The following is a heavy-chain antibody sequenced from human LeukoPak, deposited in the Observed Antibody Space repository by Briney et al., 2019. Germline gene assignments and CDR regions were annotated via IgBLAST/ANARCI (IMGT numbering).Heavy chain of an antibody. CDR3: ARRNDYGGKLDY. D-gene: IGHD4/OR15-4a*01. CDR1: GFTFSTYG. V-gene: IGHV3-30*02. Sequence: GGSLRLSCAASGFTFSTYGMHWVRQAPGKGLEWVAFIRYDGSNKYYADSVKGRFTISRDNSKNTLYLQMNSLRAEDTAVYYCARRNDYGGKLDYWGQGTLVTVSS. CDR2: IRYDGSNK. J-gene: IGHJ4*02.